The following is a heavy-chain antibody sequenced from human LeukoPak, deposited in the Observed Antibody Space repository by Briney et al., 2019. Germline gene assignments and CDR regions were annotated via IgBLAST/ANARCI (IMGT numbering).Heavy chain of an antibody. CDR2: IYYSGST. CDR3: ARGPAMRLLEFDY. J-gene: IGHJ4*02. Sequence: SETLSLTCTVSGGSISSYYWSWIRQPPGKGLEWIGYIYYSGSTNYNPSLKSRVTISVDTSKNQFSLKLSSVTAADRAVYYCARGPAMRLLEFDYWGQGTLVTVSS. D-gene: IGHD4/OR15-4a*01. CDR1: GGSISSYY. V-gene: IGHV4-59*01.